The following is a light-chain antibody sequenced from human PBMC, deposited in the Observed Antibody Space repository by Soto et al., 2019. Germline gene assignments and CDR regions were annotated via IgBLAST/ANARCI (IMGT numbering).Light chain of an antibody. CDR2: TGS. J-gene: IGKJ4*01. CDR1: QGISNW. V-gene: IGKV1-12*01. Sequence: DIQMTQSPSSVSACVGDRVSITCRASQGISNWLAWYQQKPGRASKRLIYTGSSLQSGLPSRFSGSGSGTDLTLTMRSLQPEDVATYYCQQASILSLPCGVGTKGEIK. CDR3: QQASILSLP.